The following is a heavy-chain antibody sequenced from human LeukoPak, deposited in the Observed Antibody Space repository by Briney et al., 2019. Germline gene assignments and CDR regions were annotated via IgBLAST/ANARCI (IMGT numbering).Heavy chain of an antibody. J-gene: IGHJ2*01. CDR2: ISSSSSII. D-gene: IGHD4-17*01. V-gene: IGHV3-48*02. CDR3: ARVGAKNGDYWYFDL. CDR1: GFTFSSYA. Sequence: PGGSLRLSCAASGFTFSSYAMSWVRQAPGKGLEWVSYISSSSSIIYYADSVKGRFTISRDNAKNSLYLQMNRLRDEDTAVYYCARVGAKNGDYWYFDLWGRGTLVTVSS.